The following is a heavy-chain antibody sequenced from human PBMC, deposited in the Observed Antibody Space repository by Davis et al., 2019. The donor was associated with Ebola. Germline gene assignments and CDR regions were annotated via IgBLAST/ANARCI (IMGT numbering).Heavy chain of an antibody. Sequence: PSEILSLTCTVSGGSISSSSYYWGWIRQPPGRGLEWIGSMYYSGSTYYNPSLKSRVTISVDTSKNQFSLKLSSVTAADTAVYYCARHPDTDFDYWGQGILVTVSS. D-gene: IGHD5-18*01. V-gene: IGHV4-39*01. J-gene: IGHJ4*02. CDR1: GGSISSSSYY. CDR2: MYYSGST. CDR3: ARHPDTDFDY.